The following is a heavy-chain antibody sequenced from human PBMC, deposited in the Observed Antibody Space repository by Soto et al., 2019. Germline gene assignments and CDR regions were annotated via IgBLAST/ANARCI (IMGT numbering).Heavy chain of an antibody. Sequence: EVQLLESGGGLVQPGGSLRLSCAASGFTFSSYAMSWVRQAPGKGLEWVSAISGSCGSTYYADSVKGRFTISRENSKNTLYLQMNSLRAEDTAVYYCVGSSGWYFDAFDIWGQGTMVTVSS. J-gene: IGHJ3*02. D-gene: IGHD6-19*01. CDR1: GFTFSSYA. CDR2: ISGSCGST. V-gene: IGHV3-23*01. CDR3: VGSSGWYFDAFDI.